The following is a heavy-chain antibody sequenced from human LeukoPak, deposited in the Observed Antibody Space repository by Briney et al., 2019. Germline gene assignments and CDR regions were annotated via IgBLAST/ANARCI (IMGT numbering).Heavy chain of an antibody. CDR2: IYPGDSDT. J-gene: IGHJ4*02. CDR1: GYSFTSYW. Sequence: PGESLKISCKGSGYSFTSYWIDWVRQMPGKGLEWMGIIYPGDSDTRYSPSFQGQVTISADKSITTAYLQWSSLKASDTAMYYCASYNYYDSSGYYYEWVYWGQGTLVTVSS. V-gene: IGHV5-51*01. D-gene: IGHD3-22*01. CDR3: ASYNYYDSSGYYYEWVY.